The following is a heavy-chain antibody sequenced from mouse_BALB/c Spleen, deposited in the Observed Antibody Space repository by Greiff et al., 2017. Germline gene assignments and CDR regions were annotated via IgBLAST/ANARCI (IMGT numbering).Heavy chain of an antibody. CDR3: ALYYYGSSYGRGAMDY. V-gene: IGHV3-6*02. Sequence: VQLQQSGPGLVKPSQSLSLTCSVTGYSITSGYYWNWIRQFPGNKLEWMGYISYDGSNNYNPSLKNRISITRDTSKNQFFLKLNSVTTEDTATYYCALYYYGSSYGRGAMDYWGQGTSVTVSS. CDR2: ISYDGSN. CDR1: GYSITSGYY. D-gene: IGHD1-1*01. J-gene: IGHJ4*01.